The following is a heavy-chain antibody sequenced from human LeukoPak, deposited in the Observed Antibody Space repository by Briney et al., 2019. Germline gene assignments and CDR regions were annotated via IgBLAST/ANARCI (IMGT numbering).Heavy chain of an antibody. CDR2: IYPGDSDT. CDR3: ARSPSTVNLDY. CDR1: GYSFTSYW. V-gene: IGHV5-51*01. Sequence: GESLKISFKASGYSFTSYWIGWVRQMPGKGLEWMGIIYPGDSDTRYSPSFQGQVTISADKSISTAYLQWSSLKASDTAMYYCARSPSTVNLDYWGQGTLVTVSS. J-gene: IGHJ4*02. D-gene: IGHD4-17*01.